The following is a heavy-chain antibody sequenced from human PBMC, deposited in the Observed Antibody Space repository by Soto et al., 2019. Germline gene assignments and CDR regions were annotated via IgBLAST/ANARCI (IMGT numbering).Heavy chain of an antibody. CDR1: GFTFSSHD. CDR2: IRSAGDT. CDR3: ARGPLAAAAGHFDY. D-gene: IGHD6-13*01. Sequence: GGSLRLSCAASGFTFSSHDMHWARQATGKGLEWVSAIRSAGDTFYAGSVKGRFTISRDNSKNTLYLQMNSLRAEDTAVFYCARGPLAAAAGHFDYWGQGTLVIVSS. V-gene: IGHV3-13*01. J-gene: IGHJ4*02.